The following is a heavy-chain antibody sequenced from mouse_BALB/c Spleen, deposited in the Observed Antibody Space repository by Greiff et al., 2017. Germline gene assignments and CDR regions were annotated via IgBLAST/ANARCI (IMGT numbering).Heavy chain of an antibody. CDR1: GFSLTSYG. V-gene: IGHV2-9*02. Sequence: VQRVESGPGLVAPSQSLSITCTVSGFSLTSYGVHWVRQPPGKGLEWLGVIWAGGSTNYNSALMSRLSISKDNSKSQVFLKMNSLQTDDTAMYYCARDHGGFAYWGQGTLVTVSA. CDR2: IWAGGST. J-gene: IGHJ3*01. CDR3: ARDHGGFAY.